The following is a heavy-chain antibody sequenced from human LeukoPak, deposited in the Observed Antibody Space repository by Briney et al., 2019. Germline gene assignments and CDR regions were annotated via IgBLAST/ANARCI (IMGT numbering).Heavy chain of an antibody. CDR3: ARGGGGFKP. D-gene: IGHD3-16*01. V-gene: IGHV3-7*01. CDR2: IKQDGSEK. J-gene: IGHJ4*02. Sequence: GGSLRLSCAASGFTFSSYAMSWVRQAPGKGLEWVANIKQDGSEKYYVDSVKGRFTISRDNAKNSLYLQMNSLRAEDTAVYYCARGGGGFKPWGQGTLVTVSS. CDR1: GFTFSSYA.